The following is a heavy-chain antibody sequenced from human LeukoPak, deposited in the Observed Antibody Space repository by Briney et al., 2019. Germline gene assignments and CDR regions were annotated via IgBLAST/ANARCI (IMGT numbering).Heavy chain of an antibody. CDR3: ARDVGSGSYGSHFDY. CDR1: GGSFSGYY. CDR2: INHSGST. D-gene: IGHD3-10*01. V-gene: IGHV4-34*01. J-gene: IGHJ4*02. Sequence: SETLSLTCAVYGGSFSGYYWSWIRQPPGKGLEWIGEINHSGSTNYNPSLKSRVTMSVDTSKNQFSLKLSSVTAADTAVYYCARDVGSGSYGSHFDYWGQGTLVTVSS.